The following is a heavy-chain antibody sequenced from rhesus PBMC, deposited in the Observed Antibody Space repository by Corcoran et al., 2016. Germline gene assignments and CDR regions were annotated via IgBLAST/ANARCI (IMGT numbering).Heavy chain of an antibody. J-gene: IGHJ4*01. CDR3: ARTGSWNAPNY. Sequence: QLQLQESGPGLVKPSETLSVTCAVSGGSISSSYWSWIRQAPGKGLEWIGYFFVSGSSTNYNPSLKSRVTLSVDTSKNQLSLKLSSVTAADPAVYYCARTGSWNAPNYWGQGVLVTVSS. V-gene: IGHV4-169*01. CDR1: GGSISSSY. D-gene: IGHD6-25*01. CDR2: FFVSGSST.